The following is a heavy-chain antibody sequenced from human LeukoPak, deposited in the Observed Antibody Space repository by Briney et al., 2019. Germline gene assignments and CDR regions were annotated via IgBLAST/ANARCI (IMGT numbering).Heavy chain of an antibody. V-gene: IGHV3-7*01. CDR1: GFTFSSFG. Sequence: GGSLRLSCAASGFTFSSFGMHWVRQAPGRGLEWLANINVDGSDKNYVASEKGRFTISRDNAKKSLYLQMNSLRGEDTAVYYCARDAAYGYDRFDYWGQGTQVTVSS. J-gene: IGHJ4*02. D-gene: IGHD5-18*01. CDR3: ARDAAYGYDRFDY. CDR2: INVDGSDK.